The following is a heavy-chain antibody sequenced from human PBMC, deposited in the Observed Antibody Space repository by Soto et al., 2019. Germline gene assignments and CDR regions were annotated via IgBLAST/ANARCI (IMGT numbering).Heavy chain of an antibody. CDR2: VHYNGRT. D-gene: IGHD3-16*01. CDR3: ARGYYDANGQTNTFDI. Sequence: SETLSLPCTVFGASISSSYWSWIRQSPGKGLEWIGYVHYNGRTNYNPSLQNRVTASVDTSKNQFSLKVTSVTAADTAVYYCARGYYDANGQTNTFDIWGQGTMVTVSS. J-gene: IGHJ3*02. CDR1: GASISSSY. V-gene: IGHV4-59*01.